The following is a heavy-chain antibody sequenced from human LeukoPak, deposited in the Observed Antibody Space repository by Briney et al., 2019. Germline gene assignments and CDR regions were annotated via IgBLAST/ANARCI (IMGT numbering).Heavy chain of an antibody. CDR1: RFTFSSYP. V-gene: IGHV3-21*01. CDR2: ISSSSAYI. D-gene: IGHD1-1*01. Sequence: PGGSLRLSCAASRFTFSSYPMNWVRQAPGKGLEWVSSISSSSAYIFYADSVKGRFTISRDNAKNSLYLQMNSLRAEDTAVYYCARGLQYNDAFDLWGQGTMVTVSS. CDR3: ARGLQYNDAFDL. J-gene: IGHJ3*01.